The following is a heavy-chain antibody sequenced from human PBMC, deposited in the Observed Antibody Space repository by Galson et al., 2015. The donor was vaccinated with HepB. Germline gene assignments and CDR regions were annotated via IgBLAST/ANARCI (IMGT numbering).Heavy chain of an antibody. J-gene: IGHJ6*03. CDR2: ISGSGGST. D-gene: IGHD6-19*01. Sequence: SLRLSCAASGFTFSSYAMSWVRQAPGKGLEWVSAISGSGGSTYYADSVKGRFTISRDNSKNTLYLQMNSLRAEDTAVYYCAKEVLYSSGWSDNYMDVWGKGTTVTVSS. CDR3: AKEVLYSSGWSDNYMDV. CDR1: GFTFSSYA. V-gene: IGHV3-23*01.